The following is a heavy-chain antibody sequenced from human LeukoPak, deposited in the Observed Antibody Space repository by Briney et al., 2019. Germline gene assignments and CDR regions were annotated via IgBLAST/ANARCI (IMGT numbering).Heavy chain of an antibody. CDR1: GYSISSGYY. Sequence: PSETLSLTCAVSGYSISSGYYWGWIRQPPGKRLEWIGSIYHSGSTYYNPSLKSRVTISVDTSKNQFSLKLSSVTAADTAVYYCASGVYGSGSYIDYWGQGTLVTVSS. CDR3: ASGVYGSGSYIDY. D-gene: IGHD3-10*01. V-gene: IGHV4-38-2*01. CDR2: IYHSGST. J-gene: IGHJ4*02.